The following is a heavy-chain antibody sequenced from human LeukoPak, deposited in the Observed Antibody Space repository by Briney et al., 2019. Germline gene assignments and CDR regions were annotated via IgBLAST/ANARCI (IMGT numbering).Heavy chain of an antibody. D-gene: IGHD3-9*01. CDR1: GFTFSNYS. V-gene: IGHV3-48*01. Sequence: GGSLRLSCAASGFTFSNYSMNWVRQAPGKGLEWVSYISRSSSTIYYADSVKGRFTISRDNAKNSLFLQMNSLRAEDTAVYYCARSPDILTGENFDFWGQGTLVTVSS. CDR3: ARSPDILTGENFDF. CDR2: ISRSSSTI. J-gene: IGHJ4*02.